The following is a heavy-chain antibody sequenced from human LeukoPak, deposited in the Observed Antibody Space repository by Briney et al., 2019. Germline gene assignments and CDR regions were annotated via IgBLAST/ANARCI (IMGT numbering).Heavy chain of an antibody. CDR2: ISGSGGST. D-gene: IGHD2-15*01. V-gene: IGHV3-23*01. CDR1: GFTVSSNY. J-gene: IGHJ4*02. CDR3: ARDQRGYCSGGSCYELDY. Sequence: GGSLRLSCAASGFTVSSNYMSWVRQAPGKGLEWVSAISGSGGSTYYADSVKGRFTISRDNSKNTLYLQMNSLRAEDTAVYYCARDQRGYCSGGSCYELDYWGQGTLVTVSS.